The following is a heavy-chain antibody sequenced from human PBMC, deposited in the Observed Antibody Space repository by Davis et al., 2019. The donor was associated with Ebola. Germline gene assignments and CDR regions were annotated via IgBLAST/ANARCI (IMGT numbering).Heavy chain of an antibody. Sequence: ASVTVPCKASGYTFTSYGISWVRQAPGQRLEWMGWINAGNGNTKYSQKFQGRVTITRDTSASTAYMELSSLRSEDTAVYYCARVGTTAVDPWGQGTLVTVSS. V-gene: IGHV1-3*01. D-gene: IGHD4-17*01. CDR1: GYTFTSYG. CDR2: INAGNGNT. CDR3: ARVGTTAVDP. J-gene: IGHJ5*02.